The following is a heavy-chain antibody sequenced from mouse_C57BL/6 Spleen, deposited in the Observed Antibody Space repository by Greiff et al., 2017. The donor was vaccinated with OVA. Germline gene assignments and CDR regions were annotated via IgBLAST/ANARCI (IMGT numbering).Heavy chain of an antibody. J-gene: IGHJ1*03. CDR2: IYPGDGDT. CDR1: GYAFSSYW. CDR3: AGEGVITTVVEEYFDG. D-gene: IGHD1-1*01. Sequence: VKLQESGAELVKPGASVKISCKASGYAFSSYWMNWVKQRPGKGLEWIGQIYPGDGDTNYNGKFKGKATLTADKSSSTAYMQLSSLTSEDSAVYYCAGEGVITTVVEEYFDGWGTGTTVTVAS. V-gene: IGHV1-80*01.